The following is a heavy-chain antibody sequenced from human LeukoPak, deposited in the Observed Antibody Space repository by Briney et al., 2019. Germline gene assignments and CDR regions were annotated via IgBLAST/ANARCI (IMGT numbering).Heavy chain of an antibody. CDR3: ARRSAAAGIDAFDI. J-gene: IGHJ3*02. Sequence: AGSLRLSCSASGFSLRNYDMHWVRQPTGKGLEWVSAVGTGGDTYYAGSVKGRFTVVRENAKNTLYLQMNSLRAGDTAMYYCARRSAAAGIDAFDIWGQGTMVTVSS. V-gene: IGHV3-13*01. CDR2: VGTGGDT. D-gene: IGHD6-13*01. CDR1: GFSLRNYD.